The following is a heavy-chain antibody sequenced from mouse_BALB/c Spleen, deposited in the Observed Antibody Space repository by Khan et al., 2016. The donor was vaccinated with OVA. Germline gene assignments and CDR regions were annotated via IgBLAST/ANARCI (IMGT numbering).Heavy chain of an antibody. CDR1: GFSLTSYG. V-gene: IGHV2-3*01. Sequence: QVQLKESGPGLVAPSQSLSITCTVSGFSLTSYGVNWVRQPPGKGLEWLGVIWGDGSTNYRSALISRLSISKDNSKSQVFLKLHSLQTDDTATYYGAKWGDLDAMDYWGQGTSVTVSS. J-gene: IGHJ4*01. D-gene: IGHD2-13*01. CDR3: AKWGDLDAMDY. CDR2: IWGDGST.